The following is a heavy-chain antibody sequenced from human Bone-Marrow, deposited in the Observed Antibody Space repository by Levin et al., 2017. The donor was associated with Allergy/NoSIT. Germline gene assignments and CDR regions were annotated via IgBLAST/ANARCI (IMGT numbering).Heavy chain of an antibody. CDR3: ARFKDALILGGNGSDFDH. J-gene: IGHJ4*02. Sequence: AASVKVSCKTSGGTFNNQEINWLRQAPGQGLEYMGGVLPIYGAPTYAQKFQGRVTITADESTSTVDMELGSLTSEDTAVYYCARFKDALILGGNGSDFDHWGQGTLVTVSS. CDR1: GGTFNNQE. V-gene: IGHV1-69*13. D-gene: IGHD1-26*01. CDR2: VLPIYGAP.